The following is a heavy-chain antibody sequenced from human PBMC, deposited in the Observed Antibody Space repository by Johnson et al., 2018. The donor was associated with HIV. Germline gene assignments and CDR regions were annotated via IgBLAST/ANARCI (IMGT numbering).Heavy chain of an antibody. D-gene: IGHD2-21*01. J-gene: IGHJ3*02. CDR1: GFTVGSNS. CDR3: AGGVSVAFDI. CDR2: IQSGENT. V-gene: IGHV3-66*01. Sequence: VQLVESGGGLVQPGGSLRLSCAASGFTVGSNSMSWVRQAPGQGLEWVSVIQSGENTLYADAVKGRFTVSRDDSKNTLNLQMNRLRAEDTAVYYCAGGVSVAFDIWGPGTVVSVSS.